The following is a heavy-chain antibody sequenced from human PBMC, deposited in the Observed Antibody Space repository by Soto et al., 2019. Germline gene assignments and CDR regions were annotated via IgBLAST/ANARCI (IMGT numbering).Heavy chain of an antibody. CDR2: IYYSGST. V-gene: IGHV4-39*01. CDR1: GGSISSSSYY. Sequence: SETLSLTCTVSGGSISSSSYYWGWIRQPPGKGLEWIGSIYYSGSTYYNPSLKSRVTISVDTSKNQFSMKLSSVTAADTAVYYCARHKITTLTSIPRGYCSGGSCYSRYYFDYWGQGTLVTVSS. CDR3: ARHKITTLTSIPRGYCSGGSCYSRYYFDY. D-gene: IGHD2-15*01. J-gene: IGHJ4*02.